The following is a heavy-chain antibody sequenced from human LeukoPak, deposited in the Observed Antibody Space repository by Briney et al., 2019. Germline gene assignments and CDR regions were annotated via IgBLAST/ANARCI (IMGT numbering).Heavy chain of an antibody. V-gene: IGHV4-38-2*01. CDR3: ARNRSVTTTPGFDH. Sequence: SETLSPTCAVSAYSIRYGDYWGWIRQSPGKGLEWIGSIYHSGSTHYNPSLKSRVTISVDTSKNQFSLMLSSVTAADTAVYYCARNRSVTTTPGFDHWGQGTLVTVSS. CDR1: AYSIRYGDY. J-gene: IGHJ4*02. CDR2: IYHSGST. D-gene: IGHD4-17*01.